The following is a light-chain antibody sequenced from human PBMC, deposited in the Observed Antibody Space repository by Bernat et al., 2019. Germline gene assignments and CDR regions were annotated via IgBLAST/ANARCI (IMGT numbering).Light chain of an antibody. J-gene: IGKJ2*01. CDR3: QQYHSSSPYT. CDR2: KAS. Sequence: DIQMTQSPSTLSASVGDRVTMTCRASQSISRWLAWYQQKPGQAPKLLIYKASSLESGVPSRFSGSGSGSEFNLTISSLQPDDLATYYCQQYHSSSPYTFGQGTIVEIK. CDR1: QSISRW. V-gene: IGKV1-5*03.